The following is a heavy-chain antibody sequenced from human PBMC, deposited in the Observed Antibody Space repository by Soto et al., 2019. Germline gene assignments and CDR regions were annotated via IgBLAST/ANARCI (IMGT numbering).Heavy chain of an antibody. D-gene: IGHD3-3*01. CDR1: GFTFSSYA. CDR2: ISGTGSNT. CDR3: AGRGSHISFSGVAPNYYYYALAV. V-gene: IGHV3-23*01. Sequence: PGGSLRLSCAASGFTFSSYAMSWVRQAPGKGLEWVSSISGTGSNTYYADSVRGRFTISRDNYKNTLYLQMNSLRAEDTAVYYCAGRGSHISFSGVAPNYYYYALAVWGQGTTVTVSS. J-gene: IGHJ6*02.